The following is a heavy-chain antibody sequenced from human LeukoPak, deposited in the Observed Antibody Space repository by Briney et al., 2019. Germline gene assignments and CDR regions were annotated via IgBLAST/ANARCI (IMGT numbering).Heavy chain of an antibody. J-gene: IGHJ3*02. Sequence: SETLSLTCTVSGGSISSSSYYWGWIRQPPGKGLEWIGSIYYSGSTYYNPSLKSRVTIAVDTSKNQFSLKLSSVTAADTAVYYCARDPGHDAFDIWGQGTMVTVSS. CDR3: ARDPGHDAFDI. CDR2: IYYSGST. CDR1: GGSISSSSYY. V-gene: IGHV4-39*02.